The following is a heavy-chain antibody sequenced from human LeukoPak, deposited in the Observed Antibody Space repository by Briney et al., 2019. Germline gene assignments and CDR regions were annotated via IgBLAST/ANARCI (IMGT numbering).Heavy chain of an antibody. D-gene: IGHD1-26*01. CDR3: ARRGSYDFTHFDY. CDR1: GGSISSYY. J-gene: IGHJ4*02. CDR2: IYYSGST. Sequence: SETLSLTCTVSGGSISSYYWSWIRQPPGKGQEWIGYIYYSGSTNYNPSLKSRVTISVDTSKNQFSLKLSSVTAADTAVYYCARRGSYDFTHFDYWGQGTLVTVSS. V-gene: IGHV4-59*08.